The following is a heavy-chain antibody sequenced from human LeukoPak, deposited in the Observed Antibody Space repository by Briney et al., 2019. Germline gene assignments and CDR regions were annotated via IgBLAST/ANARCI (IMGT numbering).Heavy chain of an antibody. J-gene: IGHJ6*02. Sequence: TGGSLRLSCAASGFTVSSNYMSWVRQAPGKGLEWVSVIYSGGSTYYADSVKGRFTISRDNSKNTLYLQMNSLRAEDTAVYYCARDEVVPGYYYYGMDVWGQGTTVTVSS. CDR3: ARDEVVPGYYYYGMDV. V-gene: IGHV3-66*01. D-gene: IGHD2-15*01. CDR2: IYSGGST. CDR1: GFTVSSNY.